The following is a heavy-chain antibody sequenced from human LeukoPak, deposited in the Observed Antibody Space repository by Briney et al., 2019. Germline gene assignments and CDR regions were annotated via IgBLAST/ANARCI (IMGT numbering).Heavy chain of an antibody. Sequence: PSETLSLTCAVYGGSFSGYYWGWIRQPPGEGLEWIGEISHSGSTSYNPSLKSRVTISVDTSKNQFSLKLNSVTAADTAVYYCARGGPLDYDILTGMQSDYGMDVWGLGTTVTVSS. CDR1: GGSFSGYY. CDR3: ARGGPLDYDILTGMQSDYGMDV. V-gene: IGHV4-34*01. D-gene: IGHD3-9*01. J-gene: IGHJ6*02. CDR2: ISHSGST.